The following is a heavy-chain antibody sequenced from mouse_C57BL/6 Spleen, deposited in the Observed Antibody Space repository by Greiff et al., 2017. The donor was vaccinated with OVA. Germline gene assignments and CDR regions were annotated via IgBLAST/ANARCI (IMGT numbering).Heavy chain of an antibody. Sequence: VQLKESVAELVRPGASVKLSCTASGFNIKNTYMHWVKQRPEQGLEWIGRIDTANGNTKYAPKFQGKATITADTSSNKAYLQLSSLASEDTAIYYCARDYYGRDAMDYWGEGTSVTVSS. D-gene: IGHD1-1*01. CDR2: IDTANGNT. CDR3: ARDYYGRDAMDY. J-gene: IGHJ4*01. CDR1: GFNIKNTY. V-gene: IGHV14-3*01.